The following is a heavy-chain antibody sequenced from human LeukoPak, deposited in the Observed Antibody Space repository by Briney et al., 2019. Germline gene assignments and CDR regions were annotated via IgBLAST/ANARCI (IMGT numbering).Heavy chain of an antibody. J-gene: IGHJ3*02. D-gene: IGHD5-18*01. CDR3: AKVGYGYGYWYAFDI. CDR1: GFTFSSYA. CDR2: ISGSGGST. Sequence: PGGSLRLSCAASGFTFSSYAMSWVRQAPGKGLEWVSAISGSGGSTYYADSVKGRFTISRDNSRNTLYLQMNNLRAEDTAVYYCAKVGYGYGYWYAFDIWGQGTMVTVSS. V-gene: IGHV3-23*01.